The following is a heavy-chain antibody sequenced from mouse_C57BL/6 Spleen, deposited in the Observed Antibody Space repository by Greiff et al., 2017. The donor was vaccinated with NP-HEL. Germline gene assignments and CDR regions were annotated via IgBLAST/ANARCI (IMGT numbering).Heavy chain of an antibody. J-gene: IGHJ2*01. CDR3: ARHYGSTYFDY. D-gene: IGHD1-1*01. CDR1: GFTFSDYY. CDR2: INYDGSST. Sequence: EVMLVESEGGLVQPGSSMKLSCTASGFTFSDYYMAWVRQVPEKGLEWVANINYDGSSTYYLDSLTSRFIISRDNAKNILYLQMSSLKSEDTATYYCARHYGSTYFDYWGQGTTLTVSS. V-gene: IGHV5-16*01.